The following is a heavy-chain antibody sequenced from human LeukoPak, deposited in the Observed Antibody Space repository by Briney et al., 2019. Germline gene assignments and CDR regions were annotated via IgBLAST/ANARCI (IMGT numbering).Heavy chain of an antibody. CDR2: ISSSSSTI. V-gene: IGHV3-48*01. Sequence: GGSLRLSCAASGFTFSNYSMNWVRQAPGKGLEWVSYISSSSSTIYYADSVKGRFTISRDNAKNSLYLQMNSLRAEDTAVYYCARVKYGWLLDIDYWGQGTLVTVSS. J-gene: IGHJ4*02. CDR1: GFTFSNYS. D-gene: IGHD2-21*01. CDR3: ARVKYGWLLDIDY.